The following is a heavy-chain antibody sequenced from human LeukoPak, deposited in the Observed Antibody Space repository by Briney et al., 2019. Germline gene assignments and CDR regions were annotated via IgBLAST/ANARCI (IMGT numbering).Heavy chain of an antibody. CDR3: ARDKGRWGGRYFPNWFGP. V-gene: IGHV1-69*06. D-gene: IGHD2/OR15-2a*01. Sequence: EASVKVSCKASGGTFSSYAISWVRQAPGQGLEWMGGIIPIFGTANYAQKFQGRVTITADKSTGTAYMELSSLRSEDTAVYYCARDKGRWGGRYFPNWFGPWGQGTQVTVSS. J-gene: IGHJ5*02. CDR2: IIPIFGTA. CDR1: GGTFSSYA.